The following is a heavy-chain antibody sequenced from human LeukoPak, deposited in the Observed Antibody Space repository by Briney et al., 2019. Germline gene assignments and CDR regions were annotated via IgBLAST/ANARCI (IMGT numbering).Heavy chain of an antibody. CDR2: IYSGGST. V-gene: IGHV3-53*01. D-gene: IGHD2-8*01. CDR1: GFTVSSNY. CDR3: ARETVGYCTNGVCSGWFDP. J-gene: IGHJ5*02. Sequence: GGSLRLSCAASGFTVSSNYMSWVRQAPGKGLELVSVIYSGGSTYYADSVKGRFTISRDNSKNTLYLQMNSLRAEDTAVYYYARETVGYCTNGVCSGWFDPWGQGTLVTVSS.